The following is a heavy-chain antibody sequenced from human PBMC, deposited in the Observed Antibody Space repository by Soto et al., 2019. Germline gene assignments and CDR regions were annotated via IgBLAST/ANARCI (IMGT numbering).Heavy chain of an antibody. D-gene: IGHD6-13*01. J-gene: IGHJ6*02. CDR1: GGSIISYY. V-gene: IGHV4-59*01. CDR3: ARDGYTVTPNYYYGMDV. CDR2: IYYHGNT. Sequence: QVQLQESGPGLVKPSETLSLTCTVSGGSIISYYWSWIRQPPGNGLEWIGYIYYHGNTNYNPSLKSRVTISVDTSKNQFSLKLSSVTAADTAVYYCARDGYTVTPNYYYGMDVWGQGTTVTVSS.